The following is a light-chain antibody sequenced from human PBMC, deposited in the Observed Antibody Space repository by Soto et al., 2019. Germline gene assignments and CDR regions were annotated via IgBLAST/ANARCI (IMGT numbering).Light chain of an antibody. Sequence: DIRMTQSPSTLSANVEDRVTITCRASQSVSSWLAWYQQKPGKAPKVLIYDASSLKTGVPSRFSGSGSGTEFTLTISSLQPDDLATYYCQQYNRYSRTFGQGTKVDI. CDR1: QSVSSW. CDR3: QQYNRYSRT. V-gene: IGKV1-5*01. CDR2: DAS. J-gene: IGKJ1*01.